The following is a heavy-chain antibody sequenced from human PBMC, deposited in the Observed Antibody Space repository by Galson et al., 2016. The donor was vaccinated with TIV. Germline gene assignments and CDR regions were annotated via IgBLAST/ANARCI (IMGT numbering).Heavy chain of an antibody. CDR2: IDPDDSET. Sequence: QSGAEVKKPGEALKISCKGSGYPFSSWRIAWVRQMPGKGLEWMGKIDPDDSETRYSPSFQGQVTISVDKSPRTAFLQWRSLKASDTGMYYCARQAGRGYGLDVWGLGTTVIVS. D-gene: IGHD3-3*01. CDR1: GYPFSSWR. CDR3: ARQAGRGYGLDV. J-gene: IGHJ6*02. V-gene: IGHV5-51*01.